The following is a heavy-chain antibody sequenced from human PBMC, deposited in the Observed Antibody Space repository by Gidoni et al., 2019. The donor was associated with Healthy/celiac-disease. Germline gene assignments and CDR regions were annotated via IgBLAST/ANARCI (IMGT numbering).Heavy chain of an antibody. D-gene: IGHD2-2*01. CDR1: GFTFSSYS. CDR3: ARAHYEIPAAGYYYYGMDV. Sequence: EVQLVESGGGLVKPGGSLRLSCAASGFTFSSYSMNWVRQAPGKGLEWVSSISSSSSYIYYADSVKGRFTISRDNAKNSLYLQMNSLRAEDTAVYYCARAHYEIPAAGYYYYGMDVWGQGTTVTVSS. V-gene: IGHV3-21*01. CDR2: ISSSSSYI. J-gene: IGHJ6*02.